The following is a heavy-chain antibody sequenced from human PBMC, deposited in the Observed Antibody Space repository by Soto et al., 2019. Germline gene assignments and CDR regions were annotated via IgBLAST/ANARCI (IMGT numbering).Heavy chain of an antibody. CDR1: GGSISSGGYS. V-gene: IGHV4-30-2*01. J-gene: IGHJ4*02. D-gene: IGHD4-17*01. Sequence: QLQLQESGSGLVKPSQTLSLTCAVSGGSISSGGYSCNWIRQPPGKGLEWIGYIYHSGSTYYNPSLKSRLTISVDRSKNQFPLELSSVTAADTAVYYCARGMTTVTTFDYWGQGTLVTVSS. CDR2: IYHSGST. CDR3: ARGMTTVTTFDY.